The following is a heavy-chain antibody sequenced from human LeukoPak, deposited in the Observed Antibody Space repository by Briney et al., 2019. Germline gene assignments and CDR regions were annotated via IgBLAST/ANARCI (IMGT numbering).Heavy chain of an antibody. D-gene: IGHD4-11*01. Sequence: ASVKVSCKTSGYMFNEHYIHWVRQGPGQGLEWMGWINPNSGDTNYAQKFQGWVTMTRDTSISTAYMELTSLKSDDTAIFYCAKTGPGTTSDAFDFWGQGTMVTVSS. J-gene: IGHJ3*01. CDR1: GYMFNEHY. CDR2: INPNSGDT. CDR3: AKTGPGTTSDAFDF. V-gene: IGHV1-2*04.